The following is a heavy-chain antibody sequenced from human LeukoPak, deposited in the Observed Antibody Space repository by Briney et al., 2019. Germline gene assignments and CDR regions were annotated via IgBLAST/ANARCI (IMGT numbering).Heavy chain of an antibody. V-gene: IGHV3-11*04. Sequence: GGSLRLSCAASGFTFSDYNMRWIRQAPGKELEWVSSISRSGSTKYYADSVKGRFTISRDNSKNTLYLEMNSLRAEDTAVYYCAKDIGSYYDYWGQGILVTVSS. CDR1: GFTFSDYN. D-gene: IGHD3-10*01. J-gene: IGHJ4*02. CDR3: AKDIGSYYDY. CDR2: ISRSGSTK.